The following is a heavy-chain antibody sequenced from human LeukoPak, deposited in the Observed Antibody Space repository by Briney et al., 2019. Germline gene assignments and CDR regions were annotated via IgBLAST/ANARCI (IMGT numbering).Heavy chain of an antibody. Sequence: SETLSLTCTVSGDSIRSGGYYWSWIRQHPGRGLEWIGYIYYSGSTFYDPSLKSRVTISVDTSKNQFSLKLISVTAADTAVYYCARVNYYGSGTYRAYMDVWGKGTTVTVSS. D-gene: IGHD3-10*01. J-gene: IGHJ6*03. V-gene: IGHV4-31*03. CDR1: GDSIRSGGYY. CDR2: IYYSGST. CDR3: ARVNYYGSGTYRAYMDV.